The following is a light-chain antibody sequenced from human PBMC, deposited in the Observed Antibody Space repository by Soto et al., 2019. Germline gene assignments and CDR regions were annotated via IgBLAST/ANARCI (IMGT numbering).Light chain of an antibody. Sequence: IVLTQSPDTLSLSPGERATLSCRASQSISSSYLVWYQQKPGQPPRLLIYRSSSRAAGIPDRFSSSGSGTDFTLTISRLEPEDCAVYYCQQYGSALLTFGGGTKVELK. CDR1: QSISSSY. J-gene: IGKJ4*01. CDR3: QQYGSALLT. CDR2: RSS. V-gene: IGKV3-20*01.